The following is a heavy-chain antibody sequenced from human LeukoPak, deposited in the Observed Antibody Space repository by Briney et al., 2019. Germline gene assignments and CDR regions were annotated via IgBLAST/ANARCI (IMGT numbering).Heavy chain of an antibody. CDR3: ARGRRVRGVIILDYYYYYMDV. CDR1: GGSISSSSYY. J-gene: IGHJ6*03. Sequence: SETLSLTCTVSGGSISSSSYYWGWIRQPPGKGLEWIGSIYYSGSTYYNPSLKSRVTISVDTSKNQFSLKLSSVTAADTAVYYCARGRRVRGVIILDYYYYYMDVWGKGTTVTISS. V-gene: IGHV4-39*07. D-gene: IGHD3-10*01. CDR2: IYYSGST.